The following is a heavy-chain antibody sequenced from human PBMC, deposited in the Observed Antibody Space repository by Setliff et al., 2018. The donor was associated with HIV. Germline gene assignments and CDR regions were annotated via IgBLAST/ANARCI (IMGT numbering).Heavy chain of an antibody. V-gene: IGHV3-21*01. CDR3: ARENNFDY. J-gene: IGHJ4*02. CDR1: GFTFRNYK. CDR2: ISIGSGGAI. Sequence: PGGSLRLSCAASGFTFRNYKFNWVRQAPGRGLEWVSSISIGSGGAIDYADSVQGRFTISRDTSRNTLYLQMNSLRVEDSALYYCARENNFDYWGQGTLVTVSS.